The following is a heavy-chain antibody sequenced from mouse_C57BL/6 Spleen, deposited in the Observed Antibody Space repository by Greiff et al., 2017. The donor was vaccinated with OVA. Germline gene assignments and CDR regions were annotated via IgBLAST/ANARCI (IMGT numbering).Heavy chain of an antibody. V-gene: IGHV1-52*01. CDR1: GYTFTSYW. Sequence: VQLQQPGAELVRPGSSVKLSCKASGYTFTSYWMHWVKQRPIQGLEWIGNIDPSDSETHYNQKFKGKSTLTVDKSSSTAYMQLSSLTSEDSEVYYCARTGPLYAMDYWGQGTSVTVSS. CDR3: ARTGPLYAMDY. CDR2: IDPSDSET. J-gene: IGHJ4*01.